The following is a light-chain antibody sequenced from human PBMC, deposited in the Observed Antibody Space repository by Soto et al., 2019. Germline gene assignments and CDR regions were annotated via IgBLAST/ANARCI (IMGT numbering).Light chain of an antibody. CDR1: QDIRNS. Sequence: DIQMTQSPSSLSASVGDRVTITCQASQDIRNSLNWYQQKPGKAPNLLIFDASDLETGVPSRFSVSGSGTDFSFTISSLQPEDIATYYCQQYENMPLTFGGGTKVEIK. CDR3: QQYENMPLT. CDR2: DAS. V-gene: IGKV1-33*01. J-gene: IGKJ4*01.